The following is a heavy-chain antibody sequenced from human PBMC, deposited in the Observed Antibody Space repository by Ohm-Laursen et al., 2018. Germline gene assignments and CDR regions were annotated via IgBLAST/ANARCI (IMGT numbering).Heavy chain of an antibody. Sequence: RSLRLSCAASGFTFDDYPMHWVRQAPGKGLEWVSGINWNSGAIGYADSVKGRFTISRDNAKNSLYLQMNSLRAEDTALYYCAKMVGAWDFFDYWGQGTLVTVSS. CDR1: GFTFDDYP. D-gene: IGHD1-26*01. J-gene: IGHJ4*02. V-gene: IGHV3-9*01. CDR2: INWNSGAI. CDR3: AKMVGAWDFFDY.